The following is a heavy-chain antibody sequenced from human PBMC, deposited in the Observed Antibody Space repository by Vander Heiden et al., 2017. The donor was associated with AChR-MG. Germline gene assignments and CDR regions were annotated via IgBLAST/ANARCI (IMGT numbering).Heavy chain of an antibody. J-gene: IGHJ4*02. CDR1: GFTFSSYG. Sequence: QVQLVESGGGVVQPGRSLRLSCAASGFTFSSYGMHWVRQPPGKGLEWVAFISFDETKKYYVDSVKGRFTISRDNSKNTLYLQMSSLRAEDTALYYCAKDGGSPPVYYFDYWGQGTLGTVSS. V-gene: IGHV3-30*18. CDR2: ISFDETKK. D-gene: IGHD3-16*01. CDR3: AKDGGSPPVYYFDY.